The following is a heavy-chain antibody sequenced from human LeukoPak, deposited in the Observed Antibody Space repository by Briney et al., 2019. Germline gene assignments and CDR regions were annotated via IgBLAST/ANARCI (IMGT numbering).Heavy chain of an antibody. CDR3: AREVGATMNWFDP. CDR1: GFTFRSYW. J-gene: IGHJ5*02. V-gene: IGHV4-59*01. Sequence: GSLRLSCAASGFTFRSYWMSWVRQPPGKGLEWIGYIYYSGSTNYNPSLKSRVTISVDTSKNQFSLKLSSVTAADTAVYYCAREVGATMNWFDPWGQGTLVTVSS. D-gene: IGHD1-26*01. CDR2: IYYSGST.